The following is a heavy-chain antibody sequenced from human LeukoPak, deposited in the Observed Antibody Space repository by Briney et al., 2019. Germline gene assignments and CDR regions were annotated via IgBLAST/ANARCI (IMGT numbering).Heavy chain of an antibody. CDR1: RFTFSTHS. CDR2: ISGSGGST. J-gene: IGHJ4*02. D-gene: IGHD3-9*01. CDR3: AKVRQYYDILTGPGFDY. Sequence: GGSLRLSCAASRFTFSTHSMNWDRQAPGKGLEWVSAISGSGGSTYYADSVKGRFTISRDNSKNTLYLQMNSLRAEDTAVYYCAKVRQYYDILTGPGFDYWGQGTLVTVSS. V-gene: IGHV3-23*01.